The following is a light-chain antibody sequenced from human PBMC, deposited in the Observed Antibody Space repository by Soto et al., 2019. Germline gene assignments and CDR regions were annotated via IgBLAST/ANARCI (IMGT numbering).Light chain of an antibody. Sequence: EIVMTQSPATLSVSPGERATLSCRASQSVSSNLAWYQQKPGQAPRLLIYGASTRATGIPARFSGSGSGTEFTLTISSLQSEDFAVYYCHQYNNVGVTFGQGTRLEIK. CDR2: GAS. CDR3: HQYNNVGVT. J-gene: IGKJ5*01. V-gene: IGKV3-15*01. CDR1: QSVSSN.